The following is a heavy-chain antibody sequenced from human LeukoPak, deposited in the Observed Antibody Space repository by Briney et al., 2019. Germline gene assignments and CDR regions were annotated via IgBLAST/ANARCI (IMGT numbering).Heavy chain of an antibody. J-gene: IGHJ4*02. V-gene: IGHV4-4*02. D-gene: IGHD1-1*01. Sequence: GSLRLSCAASGFTFSNHAMSWVRQPPGKGLEWIGEFYHNGSANYNPSLTSRVTISLDKSNNQFSLWLSSVTAADTAVYHCASRERTGSQVNYWGQGTLVTVSS. CDR2: FYHNGSA. CDR3: ASRERTGSQVNY. CDR1: GFTFSNHAM.